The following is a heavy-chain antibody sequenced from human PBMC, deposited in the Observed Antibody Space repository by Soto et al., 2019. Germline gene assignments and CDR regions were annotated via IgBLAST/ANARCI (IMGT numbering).Heavy chain of an antibody. V-gene: IGHV3-11*01. CDR1: GFTFSDYY. CDR2: ISSSGSTI. Sequence: PGGSLRLSCAASGFTFSDYYMSWIRQAPGKGLEWVSYISSSGSTIYYADSVKGRFTISRDNAKNSLYRQMNSLRAEDTAVYYCARPSERGYYYGMDVWGQGTTVTVSS. D-gene: IGHD3-16*01. CDR3: ARPSERGYYYGMDV. J-gene: IGHJ6*02.